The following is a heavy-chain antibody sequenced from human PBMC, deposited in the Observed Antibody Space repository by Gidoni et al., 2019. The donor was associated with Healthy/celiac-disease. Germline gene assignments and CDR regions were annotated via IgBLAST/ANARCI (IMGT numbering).Heavy chain of an antibody. V-gene: IGHV3-23*01. CDR3: AKDPFYYYGSGSYFDY. CDR2: FSGSGGST. Sequence: EVQLLESGGGLVQPGGSLRLSCAASGFTFSSHAMSWFRPAPGKGREWVSAFSGSGGSTYYADSVKGRFTISRDNSKNTLYLQMNSLRAEDTAVYYCAKDPFYYYGSGSYFDYWGQGTLVTVSS. CDR1: GFTFSSHA. D-gene: IGHD3-10*01. J-gene: IGHJ4*02.